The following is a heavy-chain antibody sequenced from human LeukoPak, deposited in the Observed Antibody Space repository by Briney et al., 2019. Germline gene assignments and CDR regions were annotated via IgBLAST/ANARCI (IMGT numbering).Heavy chain of an antibody. V-gene: IGHV1-2*06. J-gene: IGHJ5*02. CDR1: GYTFSDYF. CDR3: ASLQGGNSDWLDP. CDR2: INPYNGGT. D-gene: IGHD4-23*01. Sequence: ASVKVSCKASGYTFSDYFIHWVRQAPGQGLEWMGRINPYNGGTTFAQSFQGRVTLTRDTSITTVYLELTGLRSDDTAVYYCASLQGGNSDWLDPWGQGTLVTVSS.